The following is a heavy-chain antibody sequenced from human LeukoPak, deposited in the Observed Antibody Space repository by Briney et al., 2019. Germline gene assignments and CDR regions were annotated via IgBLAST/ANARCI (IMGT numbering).Heavy chain of an antibody. J-gene: IGHJ3*02. Sequence: GGSLRLSCAASGFTFSSYGMHWVRQAPGKGLEWVAVISYDGGSNYYADSVKGRFTISRDNSKNTLYLQMNSLRAEEMAVYYCAKPGYGGNSVRDAFDIWGQGTMVTVSS. CDR2: ISYDGGSN. D-gene: IGHD4-23*01. CDR3: AKPGYGGNSVRDAFDI. V-gene: IGHV3-30*18. CDR1: GFTFSSYG.